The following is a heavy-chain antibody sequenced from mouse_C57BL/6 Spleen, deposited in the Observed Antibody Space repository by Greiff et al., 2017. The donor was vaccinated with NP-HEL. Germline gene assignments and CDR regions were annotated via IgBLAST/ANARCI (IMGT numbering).Heavy chain of an antibody. CDR1: GFSLTSYG. J-gene: IGHJ1*03. Sequence: QVQLKQSGPGLVQPSQSLSITCTVSGFSLTSYGVHWVRQSPGKGLEWLGVIWSGGSTDYNAAFISSLSISKDNSKSQVFFKMNSLQADDTAIYYCARNGDYYGNYGYFDVWGTGTTVTVSS. CDR3: ARNGDYYGNYGYFDV. D-gene: IGHD1-1*02. CDR2: IWSGGST. V-gene: IGHV2-2*01.